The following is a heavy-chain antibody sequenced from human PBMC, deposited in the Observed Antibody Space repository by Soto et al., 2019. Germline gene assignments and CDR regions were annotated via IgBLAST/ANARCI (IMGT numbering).Heavy chain of an antibody. D-gene: IGHD1-26*01. CDR1: GDTFNDRT. Sequence: QVQLVQSGAEVKKPGSSVKISCTASGDTFNDRTFTLFRRAPGQCLEWIGRVIPLLDASNYAEKFQDRVTITADQATNTAYMELSGLKSEDSAIYYCASGKTQMTQDRMGFYYSMAVWGKGTTVNVSS. V-gene: IGHV1-69*08. CDR2: VIPLLDAS. CDR3: ASGKTQMTQDRMGFYYSMAV. J-gene: IGHJ6*03.